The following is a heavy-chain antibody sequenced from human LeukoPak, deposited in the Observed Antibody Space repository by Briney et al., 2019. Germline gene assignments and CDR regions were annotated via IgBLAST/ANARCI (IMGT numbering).Heavy chain of an antibody. CDR3: ASNIDSGSYYNEENYYYGMDV. CDR2: ISYDGSNK. CDR1: GFTFSSYG. Sequence: GGSLRLSCAASGFTFSSYGMHWVRQAPGKGLEWVAVISYDGSNKYYADSVKGRFTISRDNSKNTLYLQMNSLRAGDTAVYYCASNIDSGSYYNEENYYYGMDVWGQGTTVTVSS. V-gene: IGHV3-30*03. D-gene: IGHD3-10*01. J-gene: IGHJ6*02.